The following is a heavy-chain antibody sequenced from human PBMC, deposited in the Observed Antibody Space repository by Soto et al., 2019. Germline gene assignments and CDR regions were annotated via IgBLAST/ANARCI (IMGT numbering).Heavy chain of an antibody. CDR3: ARHMDYNILTGYFD. CDR2: MSHSGST. J-gene: IGHJ4*02. V-gene: IGHV4-39*01. CDR1: GGSTSSSIQY. Sequence: QLQLQESGPALVRPSETVSLNCVVSGGSTSSSIQYWGWIRQPPGKGLEWIGSMSHSGSTHYNPSLKSRVNISADKSKNQFSLTLTTVTPADTAVYFCARHMDYNILTGYFDWGPGTLVTVSS. D-gene: IGHD3-9*01.